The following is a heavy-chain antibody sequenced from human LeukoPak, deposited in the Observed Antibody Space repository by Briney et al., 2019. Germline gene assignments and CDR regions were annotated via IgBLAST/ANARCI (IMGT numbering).Heavy chain of an antibody. D-gene: IGHD3-10*01. CDR1: GGSVSSDISY. CDR2: IHYSGST. CDR3: ARDPGNWFDP. V-gene: IGHV4-61*01. Sequence: SETLSLICTVSGGSVSSDISYLSWIRQPPGKGLEWIGYIHYSGSTNYNPSLKSRVTISVDTSKNQFSLRLSSVTAADTAVYYCARDPGNWFDPWGQGTLVTVSS. J-gene: IGHJ5*02.